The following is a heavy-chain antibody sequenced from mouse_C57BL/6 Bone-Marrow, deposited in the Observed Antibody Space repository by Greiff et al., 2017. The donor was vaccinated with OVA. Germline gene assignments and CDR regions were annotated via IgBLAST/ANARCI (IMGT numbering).Heavy chain of an antibody. CDR1: GYTFTSYG. D-gene: IGHD3-1*01. CDR3: ASHLGY. Sequence: QVQLQQSGAELARPGASVKLSCKASGYTFTSYGISWVKQRTGQGLEWIGEIYPRSGNTYYNEKFKGKATLTADKSSSTAYMELRSLTSEDSAVYFCASHLGYWGQGTTLTVSS. J-gene: IGHJ2*01. CDR2: IYPRSGNT. V-gene: IGHV1-81*01.